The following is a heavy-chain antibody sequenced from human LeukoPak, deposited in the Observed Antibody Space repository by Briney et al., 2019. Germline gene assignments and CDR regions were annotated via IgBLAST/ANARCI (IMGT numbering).Heavy chain of an antibody. CDR2: ISFDGTNK. Sequence: GGSLRLSCAASGFTFSSYAVHWVRQAPGKGLEWVAVISFDGTNKFYADSVKGRFTISRDNSKNTLFLQMNSLRAEDTAVYYCARSGPIDYWGQGTLVTVSP. D-gene: IGHD6-25*01. V-gene: IGHV3-30*04. CDR3: ARSGPIDY. CDR1: GFTFSSYA. J-gene: IGHJ4*02.